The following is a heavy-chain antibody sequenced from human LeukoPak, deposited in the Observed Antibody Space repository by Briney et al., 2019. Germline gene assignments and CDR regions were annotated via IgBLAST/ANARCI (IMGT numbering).Heavy chain of an antibody. CDR2: LSGSGDST. Sequence: VGSLRLSCAASGFTFSNYGMSWVRQAPGKGLEWVSSLSGSGDSTYYADSVKGRFTISRDNSKNTLYLQMNSLRAEDTAVYFCAKDMVRGYYFDCWGQGTLITVSS. V-gene: IGHV3-23*01. D-gene: IGHD3-10*01. CDR3: AKDMVRGYYFDC. J-gene: IGHJ4*02. CDR1: GFTFSNYG.